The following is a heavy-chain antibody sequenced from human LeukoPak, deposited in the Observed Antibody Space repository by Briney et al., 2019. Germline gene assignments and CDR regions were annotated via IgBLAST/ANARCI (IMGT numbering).Heavy chain of an antibody. CDR2: IYTSGST. CDR1: GGSISSYY. J-gene: IGHJ5*02. D-gene: IGHD3-16*01. Sequence: SETLSLTCTVSGGSISSYYWSWIRQPAGKGLEWIGRIYTSGSTNYNPSLKSRVTMSVDTSKNQFSLELRSVTTADTAVYYCARSTATTRLGFDPWGQGTLVTVSS. CDR3: ARSTATTRLGFDP. V-gene: IGHV4-4*07.